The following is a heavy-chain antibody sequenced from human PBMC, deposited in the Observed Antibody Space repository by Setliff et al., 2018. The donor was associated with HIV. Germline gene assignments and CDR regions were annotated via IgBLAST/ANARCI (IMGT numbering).Heavy chain of an antibody. CDR2: IHHGGGT. V-gene: IGHV4-34*01. CDR3: ATFFVSTATTQDY. Sequence: SETLSLTCAVYGGSFGDQFWNWIRQSPGKGLEWIGEIHHGGGTKYNPSLKSRVTVSLDMSKNQFSLKLNSLTAADTGVYYCATFFVSTATTQDYWGQGTLVTVS. J-gene: IGHJ4*02. CDR1: GGSFGDQF. D-gene: IGHD4-17*01.